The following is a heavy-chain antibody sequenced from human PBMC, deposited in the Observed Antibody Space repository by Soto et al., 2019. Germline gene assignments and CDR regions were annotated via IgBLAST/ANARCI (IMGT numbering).Heavy chain of an antibody. CDR3: TKNFKVSGSHYGTLNYYYGMDV. D-gene: IGHD3-10*01. CDR2: VSYDGYLK. V-gene: IGHV3-30*18. J-gene: IGHJ6*02. Sequence: PGGRLRPSGGAADFTFGTYGMQGVRQAPGKGREGVAVVSYDGYLKYYVDAVKGRFTVAGDNSKNALFLEMNGLRVEDTAVYFCTKNFKVSGSHYGTLNYYYGMDVWGQGTTVTVSS. CDR1: DFTFGTYG.